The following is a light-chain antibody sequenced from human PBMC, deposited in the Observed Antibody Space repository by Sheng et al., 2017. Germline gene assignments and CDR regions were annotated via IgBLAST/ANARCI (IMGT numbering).Light chain of an antibody. CDR1: QSVLYNSNDKNY. V-gene: IGKV4-1*01. CDR3: QQYYTTLS. CDR2: WAS. J-gene: IGKJ4*01. Sequence: DIVMTQSPDSLAVSLGERATINCKSSQSVLYNSNDKNYLAWYQKKPGQPPKLLIYWASTRESGVPDRFSGSGSGTDFTLTISSLQAEDVAVYYCQQYYTTLSFGGGTKVEIK.